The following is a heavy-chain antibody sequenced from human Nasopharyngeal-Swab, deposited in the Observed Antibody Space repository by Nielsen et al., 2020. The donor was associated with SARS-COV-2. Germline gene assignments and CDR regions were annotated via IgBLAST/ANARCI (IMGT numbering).Heavy chain of an antibody. CDR3: ARPRRGGSSRDWFDP. J-gene: IGHJ5*02. CDR1: GYTFTSYA. V-gene: IGHV7-4-1*02. Sequence: ASAMVSCKASGYTFTSYAMNWVRQAPGQGLVWMGWINTNTGNPTYAQGFTGRFVFTLDTTVNTAYLQISILKAEDTAVYYCARPRRGGSSRDWFDPWGQGTLVTVSS. CDR2: INTNTGNP. D-gene: IGHD6-13*01.